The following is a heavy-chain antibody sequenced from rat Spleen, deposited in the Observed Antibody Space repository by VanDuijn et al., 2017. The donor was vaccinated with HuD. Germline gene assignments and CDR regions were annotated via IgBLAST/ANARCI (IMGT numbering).Heavy chain of an antibody. CDR1: GYSITSGYG. CDR3: ARRGLQSYYFDY. CDR2: INSAGSN. V-gene: IGHV3-3*01. J-gene: IGHJ2*01. Sequence: EVQLQESGPGLVKPSQSLSLTCSVTGYSITSGYGWNWIRKFPGNKLEWMGYINSAGSNNYNPPLKSQISITRDTSKNQFFLQLTSLTTEVTATYYCARRGLQSYYFDYWVQGVMVTVSS. D-gene: IGHD1-1*01.